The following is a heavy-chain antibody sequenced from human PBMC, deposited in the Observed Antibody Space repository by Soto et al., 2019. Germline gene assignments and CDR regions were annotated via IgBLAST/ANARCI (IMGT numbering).Heavy chain of an antibody. D-gene: IGHD1-7*01. CDR2: ISGSGDRT. Sequence: EVQLLESGGGLVQPGGSLRLSCAASGFTFSSYAMSWVRQAPGKGLEWVSSISGSGDRTYYADSVKGRFTISRDNSKNTLYVQMNSLRAEDTAAYYCAKDAQNLYYFVYWGQGTLDTVSS. CDR1: GFTFSSYA. CDR3: AKDAQNLYYFVY. V-gene: IGHV3-23*01. J-gene: IGHJ4*02.